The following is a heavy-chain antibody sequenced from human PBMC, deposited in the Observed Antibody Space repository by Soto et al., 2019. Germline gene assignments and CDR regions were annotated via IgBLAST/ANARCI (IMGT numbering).Heavy chain of an antibody. Sequence: GGSLRLSCAASGFTFNTYTMHWVRQAPGKGLDWVALISYDGRYDSYADSVKGRFTISRDNSKNTLYLQMNGLRPDDTAVYYCTAPGHTSVLYYFDYWGQGALVTV. CDR1: GFTFNTYT. D-gene: IGHD3-16*01. J-gene: IGHJ4*02. CDR2: ISYDGRYD. V-gene: IGHV3-30*04. CDR3: TAPGHTSVLYYFDY.